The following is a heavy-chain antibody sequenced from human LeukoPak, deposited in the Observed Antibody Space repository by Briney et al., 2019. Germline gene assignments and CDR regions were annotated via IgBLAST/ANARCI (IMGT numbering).Heavy chain of an antibody. CDR2: IRYEGSNK. J-gene: IGHJ4*02. D-gene: IGHD2-2*01. Sequence: GGYLRLSCAASGFTFSSCGMHWVRQAPGKGLEWVTFIRYEGSNKYYADSVKGQFTISRDNSKNTLYLQMNSLRAEDTAVYYCAKVNIVVVPAAMHGFDYWGQGTLVTVSS. CDR3: AKVNIVVVPAAMHGFDY. CDR1: GFTFSSCG. V-gene: IGHV3-30*02.